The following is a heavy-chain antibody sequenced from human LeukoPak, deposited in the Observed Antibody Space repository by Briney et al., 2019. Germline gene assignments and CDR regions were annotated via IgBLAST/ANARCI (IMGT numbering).Heavy chain of an antibody. Sequence: SETLSLTCSFSGDSIRSYSWSWVRQPPGRGLEWIGYIYWSGTTTYNPALKSRITMSLDESKNQFSLKLTPVTAADTAIYYCAGDYTLGSYRFDYWGQGTLVTVSS. CDR1: GDSIRSYS. D-gene: IGHD3-10*01. CDR2: IYWSGTT. CDR3: AGDYTLGSYRFDY. V-gene: IGHV4-59*12. J-gene: IGHJ4*02.